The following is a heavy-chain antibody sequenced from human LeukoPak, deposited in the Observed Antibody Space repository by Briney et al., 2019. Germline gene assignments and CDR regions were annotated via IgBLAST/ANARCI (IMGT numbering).Heavy chain of an antibody. Sequence: PGGSLRLSCVASGFTLTSYDMSAVRQPPGKGLEWVSSISSGYSTYYPATLRGRLTLSRHNTKNTLYLQTNSLRAEQTAVYYFLNGSHIDVWGKGTTVTVSS. J-gene: IGHJ6*03. V-gene: IGHV3-23*01. CDR2: ISSGYST. CDR1: GFTLTSYD. D-gene: IGHD5-12*01. CDR3: LNGSHIDV.